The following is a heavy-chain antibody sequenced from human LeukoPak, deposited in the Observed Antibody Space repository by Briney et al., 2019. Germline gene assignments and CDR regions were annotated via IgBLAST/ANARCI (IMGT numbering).Heavy chain of an antibody. CDR3: ARAPAAIPPFYYYYYMDV. D-gene: IGHD2-2*01. CDR1: GGTFSSYA. J-gene: IGHJ6*03. CDR2: IIPIFGTA. Sequence: GASVKVSCKASGGTFSSYAISWVRQAPGQGLEWMGGIIPIFGTANYAQKFQGRVTITTDESTSTAYMELSSLRSEDTAVYYCARAPAAIPPFYYYYYMDVWGKGTTVTVSS. V-gene: IGHV1-69*05.